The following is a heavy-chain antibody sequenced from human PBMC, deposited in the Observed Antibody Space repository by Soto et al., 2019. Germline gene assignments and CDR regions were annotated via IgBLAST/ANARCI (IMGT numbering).Heavy chain of an antibody. V-gene: IGHV4-59*12. Sequence: SETLSLTCTVSRGSINTFYWTWIRQPPGKGLEWIGYIYSSGAIKYNPSLKSRVTMLVDTSKNQFSLKLTSVTAADTAVYYCARDKITGLFDYWGQGTLVTV. D-gene: IGHD2-8*02. J-gene: IGHJ4*02. CDR3: ARDKITGLFDY. CDR2: IYSSGAI. CDR1: RGSINTFY.